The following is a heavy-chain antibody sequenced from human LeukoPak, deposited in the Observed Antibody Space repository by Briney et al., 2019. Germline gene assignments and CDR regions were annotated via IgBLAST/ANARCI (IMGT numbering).Heavy chain of an antibody. J-gene: IGHJ3*02. CDR3: AREPPYCSSTSCLYDAFDI. Sequence: SVKVSCKASGYTFTGYYMHWVRQAPGQGLEWMGGIIPIFGTANYAQKFQGRVTITADESTSTAYMELSSLRSEDTAVYYCAREPPYCSSTSCLYDAFDIWGQGTMVTVSS. CDR1: GYTFTGYY. CDR2: IIPIFGTA. V-gene: IGHV1-69*13. D-gene: IGHD2-2*01.